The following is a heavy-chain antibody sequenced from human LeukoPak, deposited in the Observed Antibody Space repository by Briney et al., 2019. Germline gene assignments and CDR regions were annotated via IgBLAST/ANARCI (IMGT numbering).Heavy chain of an antibody. CDR2: IVPIFGTA. V-gene: IGHV1-69*13. J-gene: IGHJ4*02. CDR3: ARESYSYGYPTFDY. CDR1: GGTFSSYA. Sequence: ASVKVSCKASGGTFSSYAISWVRQAPGQGLEWMGGIVPIFGTANYAQKFQGRVTITADESTSTAYMELSSLRSEDTAVYYCARESYSYGYPTFDYWGQGTLVTVSS. D-gene: IGHD5-18*01.